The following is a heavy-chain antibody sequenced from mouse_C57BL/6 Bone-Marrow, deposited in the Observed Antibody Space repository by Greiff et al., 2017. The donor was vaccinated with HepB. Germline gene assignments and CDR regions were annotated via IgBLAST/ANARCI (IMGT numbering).Heavy chain of an antibody. D-gene: IGHD3-1*01. CDR1: GYTFTSYW. CDR3: ARRASLLAWFAY. Sequence: QVQLQQPGAEFVKPGASVKLSCKASGYTFTSYWMQWVKQRPGQGLEWIGEIDPSDSYINYNQKFKGKATLTVDTSSSTAYMQLSSLTSEDSAVYSCARRASLLAWFAYWGQGTRVTVSA. J-gene: IGHJ3*01. V-gene: IGHV1-50*01. CDR2: IDPSDSYI.